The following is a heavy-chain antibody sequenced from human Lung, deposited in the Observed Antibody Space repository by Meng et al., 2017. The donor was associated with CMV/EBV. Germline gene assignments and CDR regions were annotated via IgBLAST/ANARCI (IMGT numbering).Heavy chain of an antibody. J-gene: IGHJ5*02. Sequence: GGSXRLXCKGSGYSFTSYCIDWVRQRPGKGLEWMGIIYPGDSDTSYSTSFQGQVTISADKSNSTAYLQRSSLMASDTAMYYCARHVRTGSTSWGNNWFDPWGQGTXVTVSS. CDR2: IYPGDSDT. V-gene: IGHV5-51*01. CDR3: ARHVRTGSTSWGNNWFDP. CDR1: GYSFTSYC. D-gene: IGHD2-2*01.